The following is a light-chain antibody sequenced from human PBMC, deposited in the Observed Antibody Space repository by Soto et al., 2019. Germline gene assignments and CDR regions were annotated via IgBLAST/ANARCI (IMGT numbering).Light chain of an antibody. J-gene: IGLJ3*02. CDR2: GNN. V-gene: IGLV1-40*01. CDR1: SSNIGAGYD. CDR3: QSYDSSLSVWV. Sequence: QSVLTQPPSVSGAPGQRVTISCTGRSSNIGAGYDVRWYHQLPGTAPKLLIYGNNNRPSGVPDRFSGSRSGTSASLAITGLQAEDEADYYCQSYDSSLSVWVFGGGTKLTVL.